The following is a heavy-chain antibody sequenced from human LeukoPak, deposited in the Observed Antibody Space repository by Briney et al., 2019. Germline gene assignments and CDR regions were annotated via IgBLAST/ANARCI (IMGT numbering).Heavy chain of an antibody. D-gene: IGHD5-24*01. V-gene: IGHV4-34*01. CDR1: GGSFSGYY. CDR3: ARLGPLSAIRRTYYYYYMDV. Sequence: SETLSLTCAVYGGSFSGYYWSWIRQPPGKGLEWIGEIKHSGSTNYNPSLKSRVTISVDTSKNQFSLKLSSVTAADTAVYYCARLGPLSAIRRTYYYYYMDVWGKGTTVTVSS. J-gene: IGHJ6*03. CDR2: IKHSGST.